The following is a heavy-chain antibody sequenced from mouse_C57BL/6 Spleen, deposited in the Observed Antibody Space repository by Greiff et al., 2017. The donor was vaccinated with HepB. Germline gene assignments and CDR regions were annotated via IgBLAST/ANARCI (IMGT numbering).Heavy chain of an antibody. CDR3: TGLWLQYAMDY. J-gene: IGHJ4*01. Sequence: EVKLVESGGGLVQPGGSMKLSCVASGFTFSNYWMNWVRQSPEKGLEWVAQIRLKSDNYATHYAESVKGRFTISRDDSKSSVYLQMNNLRAEDTGIYYCTGLWLQYAMDYWGQGTSVTVSS. D-gene: IGHD1-2*01. CDR2: IRLKSDNYAT. V-gene: IGHV6-3*01. CDR1: GFTFSNYW.